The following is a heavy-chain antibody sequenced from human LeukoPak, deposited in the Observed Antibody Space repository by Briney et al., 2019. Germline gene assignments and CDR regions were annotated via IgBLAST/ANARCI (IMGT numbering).Heavy chain of an antibody. CDR1: GFTFSNYA. CDR3: AKRGDCSGTCTYDY. Sequence: GGSLRLSCAASGFTFSNYAIHWVRQAPGKGLEWVSIVGGRGVKTYYADSVKGRFTVSRDNSKNTVYLQMNSLRAEDTAVYYCAKRGDCSGTCTYDYWGQGTLVTVSS. J-gene: IGHJ4*02. V-gene: IGHV3-23*01. CDR2: VGGRGVKT. D-gene: IGHD2-15*01.